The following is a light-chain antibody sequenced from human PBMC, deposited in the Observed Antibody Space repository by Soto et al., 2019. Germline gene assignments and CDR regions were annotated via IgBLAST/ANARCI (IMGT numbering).Light chain of an antibody. V-gene: IGKV3-20*01. CDR3: QQYDSSPLT. CDR1: QSVSSSY. J-gene: IGKJ4*01. CDR2: GAS. Sequence: EIVLSQSPGTLSLSPGERATLSCRASQSVSSSYLAWYQQKPGQAPRLLIYGASSRATGIPDRFSGSGSGTAFTLTLSRLEPEDFAVYYCQQYDSSPLTFGGGTKVEI.